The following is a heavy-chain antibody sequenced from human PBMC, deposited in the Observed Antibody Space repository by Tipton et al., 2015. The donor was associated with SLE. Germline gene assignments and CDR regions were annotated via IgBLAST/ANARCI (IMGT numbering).Heavy chain of an antibody. CDR1: GGSISSHS. J-gene: IGHJ3*02. CDR3: AREDVPHDAFDI. Sequence: LRLSCTVSGGSISSHSWSWIRQPPGKGLEWIGYVYYSGTTNYNPSLKSRVTISVDTSKNQFSLKLSSVTAADTAVYYCAREDVPHDAFDIWGQGTMVTVSS. CDR2: VYYSGTT. V-gene: IGHV4-59*11. D-gene: IGHD2-2*01.